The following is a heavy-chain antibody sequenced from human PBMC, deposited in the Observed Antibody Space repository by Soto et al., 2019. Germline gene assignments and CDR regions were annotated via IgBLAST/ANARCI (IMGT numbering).Heavy chain of an antibody. D-gene: IGHD3-10*01. J-gene: IGHJ6*02. CDR3: GVSVDREAIDFYHYGMDV. Sequence: GGSLRLSCAASGFTFSRYWMSWVRQAPGKGLQWVANTSPDGSERYYVDSMKGRFTISRDNAKNSLYLQMNNLRAEDTAVYYCGVSVDREAIDFYHYGMDVWGQGTTVTVSS. CDR2: TSPDGSER. CDR1: GFTFSRYW. V-gene: IGHV3-7*05.